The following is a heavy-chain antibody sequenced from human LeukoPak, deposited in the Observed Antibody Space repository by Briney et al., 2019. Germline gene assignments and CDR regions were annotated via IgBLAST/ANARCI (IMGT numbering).Heavy chain of an antibody. CDR1: EGTFSSYA. CDR2: IIPIFGTA. CDR3: VRSYSFDY. D-gene: IGHD1-26*01. Sequence: ASVKVSCKASEGTFSSYALSWVRQAPGQGLEWMGGIIPIFGTANYAQKFQGRVTITADESTSTAYMELRSLRSDDTAVYYCVRSYSFDYWGQGTLVTVSS. V-gene: IGHV1-69*01. J-gene: IGHJ4*02.